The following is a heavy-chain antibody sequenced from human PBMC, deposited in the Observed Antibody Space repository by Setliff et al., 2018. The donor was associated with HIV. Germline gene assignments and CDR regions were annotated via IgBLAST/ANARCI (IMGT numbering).Heavy chain of an antibody. V-gene: IGHV3-7*03. J-gene: IGHJ4*02. CDR1: GFTFRTFD. CDR3: AKVYRTYCGGDCHSALNY. Sequence: GGSLRLSCVASGFTFRTFDMDWVRQAPGKGLEWVANINQDGSEKYYVDSVKGRFTIPRDNAKNLLYLQMKSLRAEDTAAYFCAKVYRTYCGGDCHSALNYWGQGTLVTVSS. D-gene: IGHD2-21*01. CDR2: INQDGSEK.